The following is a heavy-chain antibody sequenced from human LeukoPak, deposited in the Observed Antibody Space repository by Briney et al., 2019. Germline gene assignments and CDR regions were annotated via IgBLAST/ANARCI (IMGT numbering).Heavy chain of an antibody. CDR2: IFHSGNT. J-gene: IGHJ3*02. Sequence: SETLSLTCTVSGGSIDTGNSAGYYWNWIRQHPGKGLEWIGFIFHSGNTFYNPSLKSRVTISVDTSKNQFSLHLSSVTAADTAVYYCARDDYYESSGSNAFHIWGQGTMVTVSS. CDR1: GGSIDTGNSAGYY. CDR3: ARDDYYESSGSNAFHI. V-gene: IGHV4-31*03. D-gene: IGHD3-22*01.